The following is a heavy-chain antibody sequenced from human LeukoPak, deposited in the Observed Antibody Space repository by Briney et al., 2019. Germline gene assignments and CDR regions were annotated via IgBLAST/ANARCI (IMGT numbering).Heavy chain of an antibody. Sequence: SETLSLTCAVYGGSFSGYYWSWIRQPPGKGLEWIGEINHSGSTNYNPSLKSRVTISVDTSKNQFSLKLSSVTAADTAVYHCARGSARNWNALRPFDYWGQGTLVTVSS. CDR1: GGSFSGYY. J-gene: IGHJ4*02. CDR2: INHSGST. CDR3: ARGSARNWNALRPFDY. D-gene: IGHD1-1*01. V-gene: IGHV4-34*01.